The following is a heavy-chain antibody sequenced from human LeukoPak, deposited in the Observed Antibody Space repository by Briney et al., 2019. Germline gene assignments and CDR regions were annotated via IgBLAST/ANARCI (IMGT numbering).Heavy chain of an antibody. V-gene: IGHV1-8*01. J-gene: IGHJ4*02. CDR2: MNPNSANT. CDR1: GYTFSSYD. CDR3: ARRYCSSTSCHYFDY. Sequence: ASVKVSCKASGYTFSSYDINWVRQATRQGLEWMGWMNPNSANTGYAQKFQGRVTMTRNTSISTAYMDLSSLRSEDTAVYYCARRYCSSTSCHYFDYWGQGTLVTVSS. D-gene: IGHD2-2*01.